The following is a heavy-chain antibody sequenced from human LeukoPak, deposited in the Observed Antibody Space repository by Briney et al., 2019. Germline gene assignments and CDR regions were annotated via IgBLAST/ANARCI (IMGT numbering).Heavy chain of an antibody. CDR1: GGTFSSYA. Sequence: ASVKVSCKASGGTFSSYAISWVRQAPGQGLEWMGGIIPIFGTANYAQKFQGRVTITTDESTSTAYMELSSLRSEDTAVYYCASSLRYFDWSGPRYFDYWGQGTLVTVSS. CDR2: IIPIFGTA. J-gene: IGHJ4*02. V-gene: IGHV1-69*05. CDR3: ASSLRYFDWSGPRYFDY. D-gene: IGHD3-9*01.